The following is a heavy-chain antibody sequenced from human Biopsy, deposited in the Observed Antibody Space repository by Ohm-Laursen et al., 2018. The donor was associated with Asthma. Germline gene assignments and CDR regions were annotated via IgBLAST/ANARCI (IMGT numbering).Heavy chain of an antibody. J-gene: IGHJ4*02. CDR3: ARWGSFGFHY. CDR1: GGSISSGGYY. Sequence: TLSLTCTVSGGSISSGGYYWSWIRQHPGKGLEWIGYIYYSGSTYYNPSLKSRVTISVDTSKNQFSLNLSSVTAADTAVYYCARWGSFGFHYWGQGTLVTVSS. V-gene: IGHV4-31*03. D-gene: IGHD7-27*01. CDR2: IYYSGST.